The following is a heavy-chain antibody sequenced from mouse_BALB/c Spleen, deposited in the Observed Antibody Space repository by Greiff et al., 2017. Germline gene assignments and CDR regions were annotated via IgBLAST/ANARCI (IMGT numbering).Heavy chain of an antibody. CDR1: GYTFTSYW. CDR2: INPSTGYT. CDR3: ARNYRYFYAMDY. D-gene: IGHD2-14*01. V-gene: IGHV1-7*01. Sequence: VKLQESGAELAKPGASVKMSCKASGYTFTSYWMHWVKQRPGQGLEWIGYINPSTGYTEYNQKFKDKATLTADKSSSTAYMQLSSLTSEDSAVYYCARNYRYFYAMDYWGQGTSVTVSS. J-gene: IGHJ4*01.